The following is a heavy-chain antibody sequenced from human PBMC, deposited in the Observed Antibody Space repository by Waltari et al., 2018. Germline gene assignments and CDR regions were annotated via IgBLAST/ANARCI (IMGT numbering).Heavy chain of an antibody. Sequence: QVQLQESGSGLVRPSETLSLTCSVSGDSIFNHHWAWIRQPPGRGLEWIGYVYFSGRTNYNPSLNSRVTMSLDTSTNQISLRLTSVTAADTAVYYCARAASLYCAAAVCYYFDHWGQGTLVAVSS. J-gene: IGHJ4*02. D-gene: IGHD2-8*02. CDR3: ARAASLYCAAAVCYYFDH. CDR2: VYFSGRT. V-gene: IGHV4-59*11. CDR1: GDSIFNHH.